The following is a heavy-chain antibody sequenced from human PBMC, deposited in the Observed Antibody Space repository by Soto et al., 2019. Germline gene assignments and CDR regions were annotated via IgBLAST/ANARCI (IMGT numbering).Heavy chain of an antibody. CDR2: VHVNGGT. J-gene: IGHJ6*02. CDR1: GECISNFY. D-gene: IGHD3-9*01. Sequence: QVRLQESGPGLVRPSETLSLTCSVSGECISNFYWSCIRQPAGNGLEWIGHVHVNGGTNYHAPLQSRVTMSVAPSSNDVCLQLRSRTAADTAVYYCARDRFAWYPGYDLDVWGRGTTVTVSS. V-gene: IGHV4-4*07. CDR3: ARDRFAWYPGYDLDV.